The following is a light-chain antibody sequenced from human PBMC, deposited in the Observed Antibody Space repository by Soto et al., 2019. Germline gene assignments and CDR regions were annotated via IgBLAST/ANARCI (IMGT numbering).Light chain of an antibody. J-gene: IGKJ1*01. V-gene: IGKV1-27*01. Sequence: DIQMTQSPSSLSASVGDRVTITCRASQGISNYLAWYQQKPGKVPKLLIYAASTLQSGVPSRVSGSGSGTDLTLTISSLQPEDVATYDCQKYNSAPWTFGQGTKEEIK. CDR3: QKYNSAPWT. CDR1: QGISNY. CDR2: AAS.